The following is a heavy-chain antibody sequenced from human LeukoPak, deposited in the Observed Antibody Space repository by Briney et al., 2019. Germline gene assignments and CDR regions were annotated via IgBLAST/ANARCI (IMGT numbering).Heavy chain of an antibody. D-gene: IGHD3-9*01. Sequence: GGSLRLSCAASGFTFSSYAMSWVRQAPGKGLEWVSAISGSGGSTYYADSVKGRFTISRDNSKNTLYLQMNSLRAEDTAVYYCVGVTIFDILTDGVVYWGQGTLVTVSS. V-gene: IGHV3-23*01. CDR1: GFTFSSYA. CDR3: VGVTIFDILTDGVVY. J-gene: IGHJ4*02. CDR2: ISGSGGST.